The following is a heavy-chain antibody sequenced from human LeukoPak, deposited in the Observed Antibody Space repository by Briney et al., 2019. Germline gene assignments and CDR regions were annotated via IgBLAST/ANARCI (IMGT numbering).Heavy chain of an antibody. V-gene: IGHV1-69*01. CDR2: IIPIFGTA. CDR3: ARSFGNGVRDYDYYYYGMDV. Sequence: GSSVKVSCKASGGTFSSYAISWVRQAPGQGLEWMGGIIPIFGTANYAQKFQGRVTITADESTSTAYMELSSLRSEDTAVYYCARSFGNGVRDYDYYYYGMDVWGQGTSVTVSS. D-gene: IGHD4-17*01. J-gene: IGHJ6*02. CDR1: GGTFSSYA.